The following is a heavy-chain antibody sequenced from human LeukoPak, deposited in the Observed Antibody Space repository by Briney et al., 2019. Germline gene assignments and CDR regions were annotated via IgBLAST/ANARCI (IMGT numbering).Heavy chain of an antibody. Sequence: GGSLRLSCVASGFTFNNYAMSWVRQAPGRGLEWASSTAGSGISKDYADSVKGRFTISRDNSRNTLYLQMNSLRAEDTAIYYCAKAGDSSGWYFDYWGQGTLVTVSS. CDR3: AKAGDSSGWYFDY. J-gene: IGHJ4*02. D-gene: IGHD6-19*01. CDR1: GFTFNNYA. CDR2: TAGSGISK. V-gene: IGHV3-23*01.